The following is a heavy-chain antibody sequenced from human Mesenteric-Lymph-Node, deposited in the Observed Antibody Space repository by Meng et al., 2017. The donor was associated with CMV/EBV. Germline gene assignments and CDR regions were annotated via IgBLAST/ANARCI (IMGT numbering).Heavy chain of an antibody. CDR2: INPNSGDT. D-gene: IGHD3-22*01. V-gene: IGHV1-2*02. CDR3: ARAEYYYGSSGYYRWDH. CDR1: GFTFIGYY. Sequence: GGSLRLSCKASGFTFIGYYIHWVRQAPGQGLEWMGWINPNSGDTNYSQKFQGRVTMTRDTSISTAYMEVSGLRSDDTAVFYCARAEYYYGSSGYYRWDHWGQGTPVTVSS. J-gene: IGHJ4*02.